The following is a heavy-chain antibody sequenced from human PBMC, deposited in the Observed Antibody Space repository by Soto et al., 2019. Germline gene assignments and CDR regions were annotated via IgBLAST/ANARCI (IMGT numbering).Heavy chain of an antibody. V-gene: IGHV3-21*01. CDR3: ARDCSGGSCYPGMDV. D-gene: IGHD2-15*01. CDR2: ISSSGYI. J-gene: IGHJ6*02. Sequence: GGSLRVSGAASVFNFNSYTINWVRQAPGKRLEWLSSISSSGYIFSTDSVRGRFTISRDNAKNSVYLQINSLRAEDTAVYFCARDCSGGSCYPGMDVWGQGTTVTVSS. CDR1: VFNFNSYT.